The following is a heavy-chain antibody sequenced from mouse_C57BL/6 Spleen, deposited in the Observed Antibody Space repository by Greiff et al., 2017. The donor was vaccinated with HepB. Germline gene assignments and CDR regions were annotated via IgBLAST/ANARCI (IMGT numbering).Heavy chain of an antibody. CDR2: INYDGSST. CDR1: GFTFSDYY. D-gene: IGHD2-3*01. Sequence: EVKVVESEGGLVQPGSSMKLSCTASGFTFSDYYMAWVRQVPEKGLEWVANINYDGSSTYYLDSLKSRFIISRDNAKNILYLQMSSLKSEDTATYYCARGGLLQYFDVWGTGTTVTVSS. J-gene: IGHJ1*03. V-gene: IGHV5-16*01. CDR3: ARGGLLQYFDV.